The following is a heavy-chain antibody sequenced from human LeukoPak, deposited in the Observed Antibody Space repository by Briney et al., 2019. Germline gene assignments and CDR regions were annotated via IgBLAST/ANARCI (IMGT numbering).Heavy chain of an antibody. CDR3: ARDRGTYYYDSTSHYDAFDI. D-gene: IGHD3-22*01. CDR1: GFTFSSYG. J-gene: IGHJ3*02. CDR2: ISSNGGST. V-gene: IGHV3-64*01. Sequence: GESLRLSCAASGFTFSSYGMSWVRQAPGKGLEYVSAISSNGGSTYYANSVKGRFTISRDNAKGSMYLQMNSLRAEDTAVYYCARDRGTYYYDSTSHYDAFDIWGQGTMVTVSS.